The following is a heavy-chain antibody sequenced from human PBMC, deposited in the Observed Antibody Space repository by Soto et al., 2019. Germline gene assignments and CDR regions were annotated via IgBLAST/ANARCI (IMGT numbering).Heavy chain of an antibody. V-gene: IGHV3-33*01. CDR1: GFTFSSYG. J-gene: IGHJ4*02. Sequence: QVQLVESGGGVVQPGRSLRLSCAASGFTFSSYGMHWVRQAPGKGLEWVAVIWYDGSNEYYADSVKGRFTISRDNSKNTLYLQMNSLRAEDTAVYYCARDVTDLLGLFDYWGQGTLVTVSS. CDR3: ARDVTDLLGLFDY. CDR2: IWYDGSNE. D-gene: IGHD1-26*01.